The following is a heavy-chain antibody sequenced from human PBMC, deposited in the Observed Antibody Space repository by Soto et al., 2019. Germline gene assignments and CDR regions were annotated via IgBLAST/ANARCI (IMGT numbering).Heavy chain of an antibody. J-gene: IGHJ5*01. CDR3: ARITSSRHCINKNCYSVARFDP. CDR1: GYTLTTCW. D-gene: IGHD6-13*01. Sequence: GEALKLSGHVSGYTLTTCWITWVRQMPGKDLEWVGTIDPSDSHANYSHSFQCHVSMSFDKSVGSAYLKWSGLKASDSAMYYCARITSSRHCINKNCYSVARFDPWGQGTLVTVSS. CDR2: IDPSDSHA. V-gene: IGHV5-10-1*01.